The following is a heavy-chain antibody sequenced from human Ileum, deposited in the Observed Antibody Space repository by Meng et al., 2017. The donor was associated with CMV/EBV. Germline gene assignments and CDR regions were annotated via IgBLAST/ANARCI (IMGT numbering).Heavy chain of an antibody. D-gene: IGHD1-26*01. Sequence: GGSLRLSCAASGFTFSSYSMNWVRQAPGKGLEWVSSISSSSSYIYYADSVKGRFTISRDNAKNSLYLQMNSLRAEDTAVYYCARVSGIVGAYSAGAYWGQGTLVTVSS. J-gene: IGHJ4*02. CDR1: GFTFSSYS. V-gene: IGHV3-21*01. CDR2: ISSSSSYI. CDR3: ARVSGIVGAYSAGAY.